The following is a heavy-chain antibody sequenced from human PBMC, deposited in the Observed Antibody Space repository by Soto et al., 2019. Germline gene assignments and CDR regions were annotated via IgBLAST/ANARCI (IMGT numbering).Heavy chain of an antibody. CDR2: IYYSGST. V-gene: IGHV4-59*01. Sequence: QVQLQESGPGLVKPSETLSLTCTVSGGSISSYYWSWIRQPPGKGLEWIGYIYYSGSTNYNPSLKRRVTISVDTSKNQFSLKLSSVTAADTAVYYCAAHPLRYCSGGSCYPFDYWGQGTLVTVSS. CDR3: AAHPLRYCSGGSCYPFDY. D-gene: IGHD2-15*01. CDR1: GGSISSYY. J-gene: IGHJ4*02.